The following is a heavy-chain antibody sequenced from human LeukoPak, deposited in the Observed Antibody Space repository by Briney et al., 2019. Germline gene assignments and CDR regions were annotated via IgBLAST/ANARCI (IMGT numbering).Heavy chain of an antibody. CDR3: VRTLLIPDY. CDR2: IASGNGYV. V-gene: IGHV3-21*01. Sequence: PGGSLRLSCAASGFTFSSYSMNWVRQAPGRGLEWVSSIASGNGYVYYADSVKGRFTVSRDDVNKTLFLQMNGLRAEDTAVYYCVRTLLIPDYWGQGTLVTVSS. CDR1: GFTFSSYS. J-gene: IGHJ4*02.